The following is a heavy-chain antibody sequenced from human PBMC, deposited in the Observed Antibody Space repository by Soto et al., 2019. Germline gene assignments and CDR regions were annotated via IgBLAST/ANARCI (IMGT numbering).Heavy chain of an antibody. D-gene: IGHD5-18*01. CDR3: ATVGFTAMVPGFDY. CDR1: GFTVSSNH. V-gene: IGHV3-53*01. Sequence: GGSLRLSCAASGFTVSSNHMSWVRQAPGKGLEWVSVIYSGGSTYYADSVKGRFTISRDNSKNTLYLQMNSLRAEDTAVYYCATVGFTAMVPGFDYWGQGTLVTVSS. CDR2: IYSGGST. J-gene: IGHJ4*02.